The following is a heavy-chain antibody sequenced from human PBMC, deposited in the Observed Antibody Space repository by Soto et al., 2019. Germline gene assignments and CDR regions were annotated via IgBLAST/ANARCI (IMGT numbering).Heavy chain of an antibody. V-gene: IGHV4-59*01. J-gene: IGHJ4*02. D-gene: IGHD3-9*01. CDR2: IYYSGST. CDR3: ARGSRDILTGYYPFDY. CDR1: GGSISSYY. Sequence: SETLSLTCTVSGGSISSYYWSWIRQPPGKGLEWIGYIYYSGSTNYNPSLKSRVTISVDTSKNQFSLKLSSVTAADTAVYYCARGSRDILTGYYPFDYWGQGTLVTVSS.